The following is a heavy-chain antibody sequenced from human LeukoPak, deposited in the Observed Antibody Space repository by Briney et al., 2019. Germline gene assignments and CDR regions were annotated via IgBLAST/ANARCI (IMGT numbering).Heavy chain of an antibody. CDR1: GYIFTGYY. Sequence: ASVKVSCKASGYIFTGYYMHWVRQAPGQGLEWVGWINPNSGGTNYAQKFQGRVTMTRDTSISTAYMELSRLRSDDTAVYYCARGRRGSAAPFDYWGQGTLVTVSS. J-gene: IGHJ4*02. CDR2: INPNSGGT. V-gene: IGHV1-2*02. CDR3: ARGRRGSAAPFDY. D-gene: IGHD6-13*01.